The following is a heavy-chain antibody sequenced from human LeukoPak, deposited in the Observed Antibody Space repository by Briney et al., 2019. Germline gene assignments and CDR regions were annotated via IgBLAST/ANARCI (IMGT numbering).Heavy chain of an antibody. CDR3: ARGTQWLYNFDY. CDR1: GGSINSYY. V-gene: IGHV4-59*01. J-gene: IGHJ4*02. D-gene: IGHD6-19*01. CDR2: IYYSGST. Sequence: SETLSPTCTVSGGSINSYYWSWIRQPPGKGLEWIGYIYYSGSTNYNPSLKSRVAISVDTPKNQFSLKLSSVTAADTAVYYCARGTQWLYNFDYWGQGTLVTVSS.